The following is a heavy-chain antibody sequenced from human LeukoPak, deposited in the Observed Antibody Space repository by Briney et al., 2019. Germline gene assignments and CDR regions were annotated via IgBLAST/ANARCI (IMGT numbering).Heavy chain of an antibody. CDR1: GYTFTSYD. CDR2: MNPNSGNT. V-gene: IGHV1-8*01. CDR3: ARGITIVRVAPGY. D-gene: IGHD3-10*01. J-gene: IGHJ4*02. Sequence: GASVKVSCKASGYTFTSYDINWVRQATGQGLEWMGWMNPNSGNTGYAQKFQGRVTMIRNTSISTAYMELSSLRAEGTAVYYCARGITIVRVAPGYWGQGTLVTVSS.